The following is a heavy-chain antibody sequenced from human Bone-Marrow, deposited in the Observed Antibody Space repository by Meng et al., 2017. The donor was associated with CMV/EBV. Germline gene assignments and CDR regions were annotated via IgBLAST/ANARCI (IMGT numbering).Heavy chain of an antibody. CDR2: INHSGST. D-gene: IGHD6-19*01. Sequence: AVYGGSFSGYYWSWIRQPPGKGLEWIGEINHSGSTNYIPSLKSRVTISVDTSKNQFSLKLSSVTAADTAVYYCARASSGWYHYYFDYWGQGTLVTVSS. J-gene: IGHJ4*02. CDR3: ARASSGWYHYYFDY. CDR1: GGSFSGYY. V-gene: IGHV4-34*01.